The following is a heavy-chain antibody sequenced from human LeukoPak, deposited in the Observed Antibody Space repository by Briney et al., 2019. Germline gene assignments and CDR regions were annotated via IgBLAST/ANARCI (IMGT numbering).Heavy chain of an antibody. CDR2: IYYSGST. D-gene: IGHD3-16*02. CDR3: ARGDYVWGSYRPSWYFDL. CDR1: GGSISSYY. V-gene: IGHV4-59*08. Sequence: PSGTLSLTCTVSGGSISSYYWSWIRQPPGKGLEWIGYIYYSGSTNYNPSLKSRVTISVDTSKNQFSLKLSSVTAADTAVYYCARGDYVWGSYRPSWYFDLWGRGTLVTVSS. J-gene: IGHJ2*01.